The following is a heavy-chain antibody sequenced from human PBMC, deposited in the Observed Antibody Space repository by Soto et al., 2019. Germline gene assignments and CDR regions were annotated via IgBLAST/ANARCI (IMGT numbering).Heavy chain of an antibody. Sequence: ASVKFSCTASGSTFTGHYIHWVRQAPEQGPEWMGEIGPESGATRYAQKFQGRVTMTRDMSITTVYMELNNLSPDDTAVYYCGRGRSGQIVVFYWGQGTPVTVSS. V-gene: IGHV1-2*02. CDR1: GSTFTGHY. D-gene: IGHD1-26*01. CDR2: IGPESGAT. J-gene: IGHJ4*02. CDR3: GRGRSGQIVVFY.